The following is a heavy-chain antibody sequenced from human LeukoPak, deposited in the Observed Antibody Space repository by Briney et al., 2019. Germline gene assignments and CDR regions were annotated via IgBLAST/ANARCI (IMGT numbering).Heavy chain of an antibody. V-gene: IGHV4-34*01. J-gene: IGHJ5*02. CDR3: ARHRRYSSSWYNWFDP. Sequence: NPSETLSLTCAVYGGSFSGYYWSWIRQPPGKGLEWIGEINHSGSTNYNPSLKSRVTISVDTSKNQFSLKLSSVTAADTAVYYCARHRRYSSSWYNWFDPWGQGTLVTVSS. D-gene: IGHD6-13*01. CDR1: GGSFSGYY. CDR2: INHSGST.